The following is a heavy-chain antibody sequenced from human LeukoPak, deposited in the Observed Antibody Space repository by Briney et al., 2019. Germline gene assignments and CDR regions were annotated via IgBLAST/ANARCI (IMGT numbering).Heavy chain of an antibody. J-gene: IGHJ6*02. Sequence: PSESLSLTCTVSGGSVNDYYWSWIRQPPGKGLECIGHVYFSGTGQYNPSPKSRVSVAMDAPNNQFSLRLSSVTAADTAVYYCARGRRNYYYSGNTLNPWSGAVDVWGPGTTVSVSS. CDR2: VYFSGTG. V-gene: IGHV4-59*02. CDR1: GGSVNDYY. D-gene: IGHD3-10*01. CDR3: ARGRRNYYYSGNTLNPWSGAVDV.